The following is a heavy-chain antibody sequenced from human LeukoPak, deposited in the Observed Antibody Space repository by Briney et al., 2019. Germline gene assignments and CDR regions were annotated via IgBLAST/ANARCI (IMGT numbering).Heavy chain of an antibody. D-gene: IGHD3-10*01. V-gene: IGHV3-48*03. Sequence: PGGSLRLSCAASGFTFSSYAMHWVRQAPGKGLEWISYITSSASPIYYADSVKGRFTISRDNAKNSLYLQMNSLRVEDTAVYYCARIYGSGSYWDYWGQGTLVTVSS. CDR1: GFTFSSYA. J-gene: IGHJ4*02. CDR2: ITSSASPI. CDR3: ARIYGSGSYWDY.